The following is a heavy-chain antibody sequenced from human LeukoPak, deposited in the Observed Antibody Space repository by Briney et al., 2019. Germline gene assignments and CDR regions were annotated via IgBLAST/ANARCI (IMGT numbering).Heavy chain of an antibody. CDR3: TTDPITIFGVVIIGY. Sequence: GGSLRLSCAASGFTFSNAWMSWVRQAPGKGREWVGRIKSKTDGGTTDYAAPVKGRFTISRDDSKNTPYLQMNSLKTEDTAVYYCTTDPITIFGVVIIGYWGQGTLVTVSS. CDR1: GFTFSNAW. J-gene: IGHJ4*02. D-gene: IGHD3-3*01. V-gene: IGHV3-15*01. CDR2: IKSKTDGGTT.